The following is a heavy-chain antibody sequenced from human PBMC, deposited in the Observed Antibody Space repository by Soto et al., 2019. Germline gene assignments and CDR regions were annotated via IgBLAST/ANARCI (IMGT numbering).Heavy chain of an antibody. D-gene: IGHD1-26*01. CDR1: GFTVSGSS. J-gene: IGHJ4*02. CDR3: ARESSSGNSYFDY. CDR2: IYSGGST. Sequence: GGFLRLSCAASGFTVSGSSRRWVRQAPGKGLEWVSLIYSGGSTYYADSVKGRFTISRDNSKNTLFLQMNSVRADDTAMYYCARESSSGNSYFDYWGRGTLVTVSS. V-gene: IGHV3-66*01.